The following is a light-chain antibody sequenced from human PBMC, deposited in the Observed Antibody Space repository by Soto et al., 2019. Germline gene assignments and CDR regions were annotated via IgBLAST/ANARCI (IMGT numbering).Light chain of an antibody. CDR1: SSDVGTYNY. CDR2: EVN. CDR3: SSYRGSSTLYV. J-gene: IGLJ1*01. V-gene: IGLV2-14*01. Sequence: QSALAQPASVSGSPGQSITISCTGTSSDVGTYNYVSWYQQHPGKAPTLMIYEVNNRPSGVSNRFSGSKSDNTASLTISGLQAEDEADYYCSSYRGSSTLYVFGTGTKVPS.